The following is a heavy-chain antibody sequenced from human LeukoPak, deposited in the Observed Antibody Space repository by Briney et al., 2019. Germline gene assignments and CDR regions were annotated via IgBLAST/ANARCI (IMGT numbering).Heavy chain of an antibody. J-gene: IGHJ5*02. CDR3: ARSRLEQGRYFDWLLNWFDP. CDR1: GGSISSGGYY. D-gene: IGHD3-9*01. Sequence: SQTLSLTCTVSGGSISSGGYYWSWIRQHPGKGLEWIGYIYYSGSTYYNPSLKSRVTISVDTSKNQFSLKLSSVTAADTAVYYCARSRLEQGRYFDWLLNWFDPWGQGTLVTVSS. CDR2: IYYSGST. V-gene: IGHV4-31*03.